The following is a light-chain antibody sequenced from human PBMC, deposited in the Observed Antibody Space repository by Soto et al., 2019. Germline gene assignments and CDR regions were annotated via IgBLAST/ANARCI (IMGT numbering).Light chain of an antibody. CDR3: AQYGSSPRT. CDR2: GIS. V-gene: IGKV3-20*01. Sequence: ELTLSPRIPSFSPGKRATLSCRASQTVVSPYLAWYQQKPGQTPRRVIYGISTRAAGIADRFSGSGSGTDFTLTISRLEPEDFAVYYCAQYGSSPRTFGQGTKV. CDR1: QTVVSPY. J-gene: IGKJ1*01.